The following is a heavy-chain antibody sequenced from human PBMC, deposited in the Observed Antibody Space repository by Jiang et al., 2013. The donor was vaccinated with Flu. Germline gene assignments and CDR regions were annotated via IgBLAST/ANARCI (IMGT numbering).Heavy chain of an antibody. V-gene: IGHV4-39*01. CDR3: ARQGIVVAGIDV. J-gene: IGHJ5*02. CDR1: GGSISSSSYY. Sequence: SGSGLVKPSETLSLTCTVSGGSISSSSYYWGWIRQPPGKGLEWIGSIYYSGSTFYNPSLKSRVTISVDTSKNQFSLKLSSVTAADTAVHYCARQGIVVAGIDVWGQGTLVTVSS. CDR2: IYYSGST. D-gene: IGHD6-19*01.